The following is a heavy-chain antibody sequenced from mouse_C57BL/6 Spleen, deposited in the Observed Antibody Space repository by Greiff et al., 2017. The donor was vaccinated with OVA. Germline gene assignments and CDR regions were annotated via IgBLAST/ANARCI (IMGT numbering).Heavy chain of an antibody. V-gene: IGHV1-69*01. CDR3: ARGGGFAY. Sequence: VQLQQPGAELVMPGASVKLSCKASGYTFTSYWMHWVKQRPGQGLEWIGEIDPSDSYTNYNQKFKGKSTLTVDKSSSTAYMQLSSLTSEDSAVYYCARGGGFAYWGQWTLVTVSA. CDR2: IDPSDSYT. CDR1: GYTFTSYW. J-gene: IGHJ3*01.